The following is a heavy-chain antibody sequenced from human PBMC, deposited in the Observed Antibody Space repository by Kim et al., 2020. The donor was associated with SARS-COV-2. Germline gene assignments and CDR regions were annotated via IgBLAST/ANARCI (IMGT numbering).Heavy chain of an antibody. CDR1: GYTFTSYA. J-gene: IGHJ3*02. Sequence: ASVKVSCKASGYTFTSYAMNWVRQAPGQGLEWMGWINTNTGNPTYAQGFTGRFVFSLDPSVSTAYLQISSLKAEDTAVYYCAISSGGSGSYFAFDIWGQGTMVTVSS. CDR3: AISSGGSGSYFAFDI. D-gene: IGHD3-10*01. CDR2: INTNTGNP. V-gene: IGHV7-4-1*02.